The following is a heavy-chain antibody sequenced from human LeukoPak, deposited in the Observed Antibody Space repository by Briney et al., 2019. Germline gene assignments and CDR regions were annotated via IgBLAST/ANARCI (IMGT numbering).Heavy chain of an antibody. CDR2: IIPIFGTA. J-gene: IGHJ3*02. CDR3: ARGYCSSTSCYAFDI. Sequence: ASVKVSCKASGGTLSSYAISWVRQAPGQGLEWMGGIIPIFGTANYAQKFQGRVTITADKSTSTAYMELSSLRSEDTAVYFCARGYCSSTSCYAFDIWGQGTMVTVYS. D-gene: IGHD2-2*01. CDR1: GGTLSSYA. V-gene: IGHV1-69*06.